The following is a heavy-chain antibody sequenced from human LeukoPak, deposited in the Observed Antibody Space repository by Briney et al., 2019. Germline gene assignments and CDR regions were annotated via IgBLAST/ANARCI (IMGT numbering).Heavy chain of an antibody. J-gene: IGHJ3*02. CDR2: LYLGGST. D-gene: IGHD4-17*01. CDR1: GGSITSGRYS. V-gene: IGHV4-30-2*01. CDR3: ARASDYGAPRGAFDI. Sequence: PSQTLSLTCAVSGGSITSGRYSWSWIRPPPGKGLEWIGYLYLGGSTLYNPSLRTRVTISLDRSTNQLSLNLTSATASDTAVYYCARASDYGAPRGAFDIWGQGTTVTVSS.